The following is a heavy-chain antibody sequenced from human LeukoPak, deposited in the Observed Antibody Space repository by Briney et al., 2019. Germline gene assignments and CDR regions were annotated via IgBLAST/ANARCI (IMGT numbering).Heavy chain of an antibody. CDR3: TKGGSNWYNWFDP. CDR2: IHYSGTT. D-gene: IGHD6-13*01. J-gene: IGHJ5*02. CDR1: GGSISSSSYF. Sequence: SETLSLTCTVSGGSISSSSYFWGWIRQPPGKGLEWIASIHYSGTTYNNPSLKSRITISVDTSKNLFSLKLSSVTAADTAVYYCTKGGSNWYNWFDPWGRGTLVTVSS. V-gene: IGHV4-39*01.